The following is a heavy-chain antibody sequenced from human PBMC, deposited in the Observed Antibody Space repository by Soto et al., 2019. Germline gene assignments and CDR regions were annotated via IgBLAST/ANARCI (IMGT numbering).Heavy chain of an antibody. CDR3: ARRTVVAPYYFDY. J-gene: IGHJ4*02. V-gene: IGHV5-51*01. CDR1: GNSFTSYW. CDR2: IYPGDSHA. D-gene: IGHD2-15*01. Sequence: PGESLKISCKGSGNSFTSYWIGWVRQVPGKGLEWMGIIYPGDSHARYSPSFQGQVTISADKSISTAYLQWGSLKASDTAMYYCARRTVVAPYYFDYWGQGTLVTVSS.